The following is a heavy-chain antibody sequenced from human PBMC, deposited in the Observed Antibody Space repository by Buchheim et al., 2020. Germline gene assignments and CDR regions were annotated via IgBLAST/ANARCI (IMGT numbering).Heavy chain of an antibody. Sequence: QVQLQQWGAGLLKPSETLPLTCAVYGGSFSGYYWSWIRQPPGKGLEWIGEINHSGSTNYNPSLKSRVTISVDTSKNQFSLKLSSVTAADTAVYYCARDRGYCTNGVCYPSYYYYGMDVWGQGTT. CDR3: ARDRGYCTNGVCYPSYYYYGMDV. J-gene: IGHJ6*02. V-gene: IGHV4-34*01. D-gene: IGHD2-8*01. CDR2: INHSGST. CDR1: GGSFSGYY.